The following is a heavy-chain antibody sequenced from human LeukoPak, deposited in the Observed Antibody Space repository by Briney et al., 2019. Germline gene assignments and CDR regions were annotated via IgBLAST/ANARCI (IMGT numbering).Heavy chain of an antibody. V-gene: IGHV3-48*01. Sequence: GGSLRLSCAASGFTFSSYSMNWVRQAPGKGLEWVSYISSSSSTIYYADSVKGRFTISRDNAKNSLYLQMNSLRAEDTAVYYCARDVYGSGKNWFDPWGQRTLVTVSS. J-gene: IGHJ5*02. CDR3: ARDVYGSGKNWFDP. CDR2: ISSSSSTI. CDR1: GFTFSSYS. D-gene: IGHD3-10*01.